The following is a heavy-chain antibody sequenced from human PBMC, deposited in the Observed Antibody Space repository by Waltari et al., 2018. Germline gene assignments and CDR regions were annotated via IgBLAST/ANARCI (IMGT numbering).Heavy chain of an antibody. D-gene: IGHD7-27*01. V-gene: IGHV1-8*01. CDR2: MNPNSGNT. CDR1: GSTFTSYD. J-gene: IGHJ4*02. CDR3: ARVRGRPKNWGSYYFDY. Sequence: QVQLVQSGAEVKKPGASVKVSCKASGSTFTSYDINWVRQATGQGLEWMGWMNPNSGNTGYAQKFQGRVTMTRNTSISTAYMELSSLRSEDTAVYYCARVRGRPKNWGSYYFDYWGQGTLVTVSS.